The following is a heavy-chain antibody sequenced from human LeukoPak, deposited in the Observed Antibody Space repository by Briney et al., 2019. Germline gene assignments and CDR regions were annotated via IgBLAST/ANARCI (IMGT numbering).Heavy chain of an antibody. CDR2: ISGSGGST. Sequence: AGGSLRLSCAASGFTFSSYGMRWVRQAPGKGLECVSAISGSGGSTYYADSVKGRFTISRDNSRNTLFLQMNSLRAEDTAVYYCARKREDYFGSGLLDYWGQGTLVTVSS. D-gene: IGHD3-10*01. J-gene: IGHJ4*02. CDR3: ARKREDYFGSGLLDY. V-gene: IGHV3-23*01. CDR1: GFTFSSYG.